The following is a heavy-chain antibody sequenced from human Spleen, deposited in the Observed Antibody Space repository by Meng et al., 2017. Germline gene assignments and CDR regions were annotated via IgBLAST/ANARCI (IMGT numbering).Heavy chain of an antibody. D-gene: IGHD6-13*01. J-gene: IGHJ4*02. Sequence: VQVVRSGVVLKKPGASVKVSCKASGYTFTSYAMHWVGQAPGQRLEWMGWINAGNGNTKYSQKFQGRVTITRDTSASTAYMELSSLRSEDTAVYYCAREYLHGSSWPDDFDYWGQGTLVTVSS. CDR2: INAGNGNT. CDR1: GYTFTSYA. V-gene: IGHV1-3*01. CDR3: AREYLHGSSWPDDFDY.